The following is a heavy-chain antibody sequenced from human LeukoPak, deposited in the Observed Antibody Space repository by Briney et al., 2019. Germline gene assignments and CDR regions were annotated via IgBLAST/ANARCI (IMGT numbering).Heavy chain of an antibody. Sequence: GESPKISCKGSGYSFTSYWIGWVRQMPGKGLEWMGIIYPGDSDTRYSPSFQGQVTVSADKSISTAYLQWSSLKASDTAMYYCARHKSHYYDILTGYPYYYGMDVWGQGTTVTVSS. D-gene: IGHD3-9*01. CDR2: IYPGDSDT. V-gene: IGHV5-51*01. CDR1: GYSFTSYW. J-gene: IGHJ6*02. CDR3: ARHKSHYYDILTGYPYYYGMDV.